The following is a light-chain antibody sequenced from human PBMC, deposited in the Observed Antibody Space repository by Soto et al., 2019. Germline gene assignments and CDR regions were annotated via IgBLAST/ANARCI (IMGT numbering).Light chain of an antibody. J-gene: IGKJ1*01. Sequence: EIVITQSPATLSVSPGERATLSCSASQNVRSNLAWYQQKPGQAPRLLIYGASTRETGILARFSGRGAGTEFIRTISSLQSEDVAVYSCPQYDDLTETFGQGTKVDIK. CDR1: QNVRSN. V-gene: IGKV3-15*01. CDR3: PQYDDLTET. CDR2: GAS.